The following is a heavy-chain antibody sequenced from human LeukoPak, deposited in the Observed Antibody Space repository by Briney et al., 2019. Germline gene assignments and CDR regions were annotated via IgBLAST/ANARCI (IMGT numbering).Heavy chain of an antibody. J-gene: IGHJ2*01. CDR2: IYSGGNA. CDR3: ARDQAYYGSGSYSWYFDL. D-gene: IGHD3-10*01. V-gene: IGHV3-66*01. CDR1: GFNASNHY. Sequence: GGSLRLSCGASGFNASNHYMSWVRQAPGKGLEWVSIIYSGGNAHHADSVKGRFNLSRDESNNTLYLHMNSLRAEDTAVYFCARDQAYYGSGSYSWYFDLWGRGTLVTVSS.